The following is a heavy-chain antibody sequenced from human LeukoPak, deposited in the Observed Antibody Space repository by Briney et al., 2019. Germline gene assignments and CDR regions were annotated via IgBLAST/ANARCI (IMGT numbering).Heavy chain of an antibody. J-gene: IGHJ6*03. V-gene: IGHV1-69*05. D-gene: IGHD5-12*01. Sequence: ASVKVSCKASGGTSSSYAISWVRQAPGQGLEWMGGIIPIFGTANYAQKFQGRVTITTDESTSTAYMELSSLRSEDTAVYYCASQSGYDSDFDYYYYMDVWGKGTTVTVSS. CDR2: IIPIFGTA. CDR1: GGTSSSYA. CDR3: ASQSGYDSDFDYYYYMDV.